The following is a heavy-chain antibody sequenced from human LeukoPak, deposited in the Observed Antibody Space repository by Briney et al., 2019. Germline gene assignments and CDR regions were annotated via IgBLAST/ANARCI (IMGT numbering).Heavy chain of an antibody. CDR2: MSLSGTTI. D-gene: IGHD2-2*01. V-gene: IGHV3-11*01. J-gene: IGHJ4*03. Sequence: GGSLRLSCAASGFTFSGHYMSWIRQSPGKGLEWVSSMSLSGTTISYADTLKGRFTFSRDNAKNSLFLQWNSLIREPTAVYYIARESACTSTACYFSSWGEGALVSVS. CDR1: GFTFSGHY. CDR3: ARESACTSTACYFSS.